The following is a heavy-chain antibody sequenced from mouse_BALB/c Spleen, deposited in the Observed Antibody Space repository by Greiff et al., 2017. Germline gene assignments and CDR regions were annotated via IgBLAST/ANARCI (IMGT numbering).Heavy chain of an antibody. CDR3: ASSGY. D-gene: IGHD3-2*02. J-gene: IGHJ2*01. Sequence: VQLQQPGAELVKPGASVKLSCKASGYTFTSYWMHWVKQRPGQGLEWIGEINPSNGRTNYNEKFKSKATLTVDKSSSTAYMQLSSLTSEDSAVYYCASSGYWGQGTTLTVSS. CDR1: GYTFTSYW. CDR2: INPSNGRT. V-gene: IGHV1S81*02.